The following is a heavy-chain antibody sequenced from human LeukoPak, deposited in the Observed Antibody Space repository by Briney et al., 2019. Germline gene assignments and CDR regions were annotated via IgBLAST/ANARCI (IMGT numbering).Heavy chain of an antibody. D-gene: IGHD1-26*01. CDR2: INTNGGTA. V-gene: IGHV3-64*01. CDR3: ARVAGPTTNPNYFDY. J-gene: IGHJ4*02. Sequence: GGSLRLSCAASGFTFSSYSMHWVRQAPGKGLEYVAAINTNGGTAYYANSVKGRFTVSGDNSKSTLFLQMGSLRAEDMAVYYCARVAGPTTNPNYFDYWGRGTLVTVSS. CDR1: GFTFSSYS.